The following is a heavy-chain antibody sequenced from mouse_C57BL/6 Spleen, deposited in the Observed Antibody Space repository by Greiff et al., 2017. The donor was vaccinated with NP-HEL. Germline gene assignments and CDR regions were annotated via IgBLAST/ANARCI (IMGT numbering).Heavy chain of an antibody. CDR2: ISSGGSYT. D-gene: IGHD1-1*01. J-gene: IGHJ2*01. CDR3: ARDYGSNYFDY. CDR1: GFTFSSYG. Sequence: EVQGVESGGDLVKPGGSLKLSCAASGFTFSSYGMSWVRQTPDKRLEWVATISSGGSYTYYPDSVKGRFTISRDNAKNTLYLQMSSLKSEDTAMYYCARDYGSNYFDYWGQGTTLTVSS. V-gene: IGHV5-6*01.